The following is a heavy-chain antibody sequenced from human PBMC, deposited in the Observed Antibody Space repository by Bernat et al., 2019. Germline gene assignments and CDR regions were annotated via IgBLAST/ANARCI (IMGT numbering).Heavy chain of an antibody. V-gene: IGHV3-48*02. CDR1: GFTFSDYS. CDR3: ARIRGASNYDG. CDR2: ISSSSSAM. D-gene: IGHD4-11*01. J-gene: IGHJ4*02. Sequence: EVQLVESGGGLVQPGGSLRLSCAASGFTFSDYSMNWVRQAPGKGLEWVSYISSSSSAMYYADSVKGQFTISRDNAKNSLYLHMNSLRDEDTAVYYCARIRGASNYDGWGQGTLVTVSS.